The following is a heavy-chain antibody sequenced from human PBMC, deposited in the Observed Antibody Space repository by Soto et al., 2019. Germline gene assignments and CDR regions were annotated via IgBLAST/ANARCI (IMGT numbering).Heavy chain of an antibody. Sequence: TGGSLRLSCAASGFTFSNAWMNWVRQAPGKGLEWVGRIKSKTDGGTTDYAAPVKGRFTISRDDSKNTLYLQMNSLKTEDTAVYYCTTCIAAAGTGYCYYGMDVWGQVTTVTVSS. CDR3: TTCIAAAGTGYCYYGMDV. V-gene: IGHV3-15*07. CDR2: IKSKTDGGTT. J-gene: IGHJ6*02. CDR1: GFTFSNAW. D-gene: IGHD6-13*01.